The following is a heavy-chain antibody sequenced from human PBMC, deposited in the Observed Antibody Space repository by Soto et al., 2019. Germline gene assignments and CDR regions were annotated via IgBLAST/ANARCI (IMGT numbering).Heavy chain of an antibody. V-gene: IGHV4-4*02. CDR2: VHISGHS. CDR1: GGSVRAPDW. CDR3: ARVRQGCSANNCYFAT. Sequence: SETLSLTCTLSGGSVRAPDWWNWVRQSPDKGLEWIAEVHISGHSNYNPSLRSRVSVSIDSSKNQFYLNLNSVTAADTAIYYCARVRQGCSANNCYFATWGQGTQVTVSS. J-gene: IGHJ5*01. D-gene: IGHD1-1*01.